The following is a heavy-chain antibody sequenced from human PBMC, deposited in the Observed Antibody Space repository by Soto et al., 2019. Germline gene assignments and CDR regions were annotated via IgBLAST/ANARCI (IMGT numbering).Heavy chain of an antibody. Sequence: EVQLVESGGGLVQPGRSLRLSCAASGFTFDDYAMHWVRQAPGKGLEWVSGISWNSGSIGYADSVKGRFTISRDNAKNSLYLQMNSLRAEDTALYYCARKGYSYGFYYYYDMDVWGQGTTVTVSS. D-gene: IGHD5-18*01. J-gene: IGHJ6*02. CDR2: ISWNSGSI. V-gene: IGHV3-9*01. CDR3: ARKGYSYGFYYYYDMDV. CDR1: GFTFDDYA.